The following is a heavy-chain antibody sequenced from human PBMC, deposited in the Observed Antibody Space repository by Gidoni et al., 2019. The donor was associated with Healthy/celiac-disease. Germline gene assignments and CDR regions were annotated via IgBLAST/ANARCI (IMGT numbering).Heavy chain of an antibody. V-gene: IGHV1-46*01. J-gene: IGHJ6*02. CDR3: ARDGYSYEGMDV. CDR2: INPSGGST. D-gene: IGHD5-18*01. CDR1: GYTFTSYY. Sequence: QVQLVQSGAEVKKPGASVKVSCKASGYTFTSYYMHWVRQAPGQGLEWMGIINPSGGSTSYAQKFHGRVTMTRDTSTSTVYMELSSLRSEDTAVYYCARDGYSYEGMDVWGQGTTVTVSS.